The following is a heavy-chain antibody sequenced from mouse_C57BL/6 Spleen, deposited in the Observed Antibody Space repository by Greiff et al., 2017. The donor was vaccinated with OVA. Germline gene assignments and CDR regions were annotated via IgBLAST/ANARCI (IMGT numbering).Heavy chain of an antibody. CDR1: GYTFTSYW. CDR2: INPSRGYT. CDR3: ARIDGNYGFAY. Sequence: VPLQQSGAELAKPGASVKLSCQASGYTFTSYWMPWVNQRPGQGLEWIGYINPSRGYTKYNQKIKDTATLTADKSASTAYMQLSSLTYEDSAVYYCARIDGNYGFAYWGQGTLVTVSA. D-gene: IGHD2-1*01. V-gene: IGHV1-7*01. J-gene: IGHJ3*01.